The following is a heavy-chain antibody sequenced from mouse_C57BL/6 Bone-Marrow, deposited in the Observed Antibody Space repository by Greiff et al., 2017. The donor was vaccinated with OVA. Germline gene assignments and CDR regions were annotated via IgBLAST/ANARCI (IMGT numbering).Heavy chain of an antibody. CDR2: INPNNGGT. V-gene: IGHV1-26*01. J-gene: IGHJ4*01. D-gene: IGHD4-1*01. CDR1: GYTFTDYY. Sequence: EVQLQQSGPELVKPGASVKISCKASGYTFTDYYMNWVKQSHGQSLEWIGDINPNNGGTSYNQKFKGKATLTVDKSSSTAYMELRSLTSEDSAVYYCATLGVGDYWGQGTSVTVSS. CDR3: ATLGVGDY.